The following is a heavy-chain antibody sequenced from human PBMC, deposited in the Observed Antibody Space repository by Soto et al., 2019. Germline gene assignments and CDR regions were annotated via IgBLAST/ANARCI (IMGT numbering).Heavy chain of an antibody. CDR1: GFIFSNYV. D-gene: IGHD3-10*01. CDR2: MSYDGTTK. Sequence: QVQLVESGGGVVQPGRSLRLSCAASGFIFSNYVMYWVRQAPGKGLEWVALMSYDGTTKYSADSVRGRFTISRDNSKNALYLQMNSMRHEDTAVYYCAGGVLWSRYFDYWGQGTLVTVSS. CDR3: AGGVLWSRYFDY. J-gene: IGHJ4*02. V-gene: IGHV3-30-3*01.